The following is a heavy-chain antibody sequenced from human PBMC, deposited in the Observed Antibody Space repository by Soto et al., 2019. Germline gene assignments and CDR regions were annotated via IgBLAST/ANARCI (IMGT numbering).Heavy chain of an antibody. J-gene: IGHJ4*02. D-gene: IGHD1-26*01. Sequence: ASVKVSCKASGYTFTSYAMHWVRQAPGQRLEWMGWINAGNGNTKYSQKFQGRVTITRDTSASTAYMELSSLRSEDTAVYYCARGMWELPPYYFDYWGQGTRVTVSS. CDR3: ARGMWELPPYYFDY. V-gene: IGHV1-3*01. CDR1: GYTFTSYA. CDR2: INAGNGNT.